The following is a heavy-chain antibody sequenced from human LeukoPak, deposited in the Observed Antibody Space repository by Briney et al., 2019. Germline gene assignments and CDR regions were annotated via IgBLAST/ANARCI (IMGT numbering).Heavy chain of an antibody. Sequence: SETLSLTCTVSGGSISSHYWSWIRRPPGKGLEWIGYFYYSGSTNYNPSLKSRVTISVDTSKNQFSLKLSSVTAADTAVYYCARFSGVTFDYWGQGTLVTVSS. CDR1: GGSISSHY. CDR2: FYYSGST. J-gene: IGHJ4*02. D-gene: IGHD3-10*01. V-gene: IGHV4-59*11. CDR3: ARFSGVTFDY.